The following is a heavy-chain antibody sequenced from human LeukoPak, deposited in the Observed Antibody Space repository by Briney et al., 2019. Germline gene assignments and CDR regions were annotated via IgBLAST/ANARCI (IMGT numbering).Heavy chain of an antibody. CDR1: GLTFSSYG. CDR3: ARGGFPPAARDDALDM. CDR2: IWYDGSNK. Sequence: PGRSLRLSCAASGLTFSSYGIHWVRQAPGKGLEWVAVIWYDGSNKYYADSVKGRFTITRDNSKNTLYLEMNSLRVEDTAVYYCARGGFPPAARDDALDMWGQGTMVTVSS. J-gene: IGHJ3*02. V-gene: IGHV3-33*01. D-gene: IGHD2-2*01.